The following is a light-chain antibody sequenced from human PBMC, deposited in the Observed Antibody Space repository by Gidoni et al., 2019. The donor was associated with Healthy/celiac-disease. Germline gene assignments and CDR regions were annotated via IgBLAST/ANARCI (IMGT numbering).Light chain of an antibody. CDR3: QQYDNLPLFT. CDR1: KEISNY. CDR2: DAS. Sequence: DSYITPAPPSLSASVGDRGTITCQASKEISNYLNWQQQKPGKAPKLLIYDASNLETGAPSRFSGGGSGTDIPFTISSLQPEDIAKYYCQQYDNLPLFTFGPGTKVDIK. J-gene: IGKJ3*01. V-gene: IGKV1-33*01.